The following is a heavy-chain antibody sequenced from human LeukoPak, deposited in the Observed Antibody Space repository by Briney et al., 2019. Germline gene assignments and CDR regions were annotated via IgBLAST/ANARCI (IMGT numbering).Heavy chain of an antibody. CDR2: INSDGSST. J-gene: IGHJ4*02. D-gene: IGHD4-17*01. CDR3: ARDPKDGDYTDY. V-gene: IGHV3-74*01. Sequence: PGGSLRLSCAASGFTFSSYWMHWVRQAPGKGLVWVSRINSDGSSTSYADSVKGRLTISRDNAKNTLYLQMNSLRAEDTAVYYCARDPKDGDYTDYWGQGTLVTVSS. CDR1: GFTFSSYW.